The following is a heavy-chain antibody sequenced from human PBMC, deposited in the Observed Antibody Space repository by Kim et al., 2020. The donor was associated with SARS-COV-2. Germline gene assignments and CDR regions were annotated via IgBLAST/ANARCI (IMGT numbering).Heavy chain of an antibody. CDR3: ARSLEDIVATTPRVNWFDP. D-gene: IGHD5-12*01. J-gene: IGHJ5*02. CDR1: GFTFSDYY. Sequence: GGSLRLSCAASGFTFSDYYMSWIRQAPGKGLEWVSYISSSGSTIYYADSVKGRFTISRDNAKNSLYLQMNSLRAEDTAVYYCARSLEDIVATTPRVNWFDPWGQGTLVTVSS. V-gene: IGHV3-11*01. CDR2: ISSSGSTI.